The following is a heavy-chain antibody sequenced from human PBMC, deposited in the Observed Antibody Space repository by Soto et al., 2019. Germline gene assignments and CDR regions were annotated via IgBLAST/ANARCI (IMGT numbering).Heavy chain of an antibody. D-gene: IGHD4-17*01. V-gene: IGHV1-69*01. J-gene: IGHJ6*04. Sequence: QVQLVQSGAEVKKPGSSVKVPCKASGGTFNYDAITWVRHAPGQGLEWVGGIIPILNTANYAQKFLGRVTLTPHESTSTAYVERSSLRSEDTALYYCARVRATDYVSNYNNGMDVWGEGTTVTVSS. CDR2: IIPILNTA. CDR1: GGTFNYDA. CDR3: ARVRATDYVSNYNNGMDV.